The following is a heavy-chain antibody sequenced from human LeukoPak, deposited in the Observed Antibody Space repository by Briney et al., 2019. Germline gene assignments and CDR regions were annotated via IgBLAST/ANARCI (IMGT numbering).Heavy chain of an antibody. Sequence: ASVKVSCKVSGYTLTELSMHWVRQAPGQGLEWMGWINPNSGGTNYAQKFQGRVTMTRDTSISTAYMELSRLRSDDTAVYYCAAGAFDIWGQGTMVTVSS. J-gene: IGHJ3*02. CDR2: INPNSGGT. V-gene: IGHV1-2*02. CDR3: AAGAFDI. CDR1: GYTLTELS.